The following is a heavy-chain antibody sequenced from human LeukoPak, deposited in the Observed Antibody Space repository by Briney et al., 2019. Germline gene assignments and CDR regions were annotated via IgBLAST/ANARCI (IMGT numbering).Heavy chain of an antibody. Sequence: GGSLRLSCAASGFTFSTYSMNGVRQAPGKGLEWVSYISSSTSTIYYADSVKGRFHISRDNAKNSRYKPMNSLRAEDTAVYYCARVLPYDYCNRFDRWGQGTLVTVSS. J-gene: IGHJ5*02. V-gene: IGHV3-48*01. CDR2: ISSSTSTI. CDR1: GFTFSTYS. CDR3: ARVLPYDYCNRFDR. D-gene: IGHD4-11*01.